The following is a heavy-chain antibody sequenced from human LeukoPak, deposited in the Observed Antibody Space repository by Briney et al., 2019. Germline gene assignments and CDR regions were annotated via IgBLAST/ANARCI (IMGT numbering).Heavy chain of an antibody. CDR3: ARGAGYNYPYYFDY. CDR1: GLTVSSNY. CDR2: IYGGGNI. Sequence: GGSLRLSCAASGLTVSSNYMNWVRQAPGKGLEWVSVIYGGGNIYYADSVKGRFTISRDNSKNTLYLQMNSLRAEDTAVYYCARGAGYNYPYYFDYWGQGTLVTVSS. D-gene: IGHD5-24*01. J-gene: IGHJ4*02. V-gene: IGHV3-53*01.